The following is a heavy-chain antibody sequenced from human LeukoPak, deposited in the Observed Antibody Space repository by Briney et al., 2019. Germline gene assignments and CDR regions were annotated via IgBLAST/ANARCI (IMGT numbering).Heavy chain of an antibody. Sequence: PSETLSLTCTVSGGSIRSSYYYWGWIRQPPGKGLEWIGEINHSGSTNYNPSLKSRVTISVDTSKNQFSLKLSSVTAADTAVYYCARGRFPDYWGQGTLVTVSS. J-gene: IGHJ4*02. D-gene: IGHD4-17*01. V-gene: IGHV4-39*07. CDR2: INHSGST. CDR3: ARGRFPDY. CDR1: GGSIRSSYYY.